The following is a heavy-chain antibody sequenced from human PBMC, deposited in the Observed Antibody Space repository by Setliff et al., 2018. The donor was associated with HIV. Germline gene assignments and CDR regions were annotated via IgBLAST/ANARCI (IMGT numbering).Heavy chain of an antibody. CDR1: GFTFSSYA. Sequence: GGSLRLSCAASGFTFSSYAMSWVRQAPGKGLEWVSAISDSGGSTYYADSVKGRFTISRDNSKNTLYLQMNSLRPEDTAVYYCATLWMRGGYFDTWGQGTLVTVSS. V-gene: IGHV3-23*01. J-gene: IGHJ4*02. D-gene: IGHD2-15*01. CDR2: ISDSGGST. CDR3: ATLWMRGGYFDT.